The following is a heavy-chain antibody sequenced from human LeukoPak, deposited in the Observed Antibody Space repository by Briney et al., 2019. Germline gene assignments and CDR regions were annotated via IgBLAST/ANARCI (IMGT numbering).Heavy chain of an antibody. CDR3: AADLSNPRMGASYLDS. CDR1: GVTSTNFA. Sequence: ATLKVSCMASGVTSTNFAVQWVRQARGQRLEWIGRIIVGSGATKCAQDFQERVTITRDLSTSTLYMELRSLTSEDTAVYYCAADLSNPRMGASYLDSWGQGTLVTVSS. D-gene: IGHD3-16*01. CDR2: IIVGSGAT. J-gene: IGHJ4*02. V-gene: IGHV1-58*01.